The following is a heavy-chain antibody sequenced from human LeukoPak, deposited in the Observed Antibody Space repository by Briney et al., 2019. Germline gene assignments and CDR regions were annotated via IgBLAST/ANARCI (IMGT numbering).Heavy chain of an antibody. D-gene: IGHD3-10*01. V-gene: IGHV3-74*01. CDR2: INSDGSST. J-gene: IGHJ4*02. CDR3: AREWSGFGELPDY. Sequence: HPGGSLRLSCAASGFTFSSHWMHWVRQAPGKGLVWVSRINSDGSSTTYADSVKGRFTISRDNAKNTLYLQMNSLRVEDTAVYYCAREWSGFGELPDYWGQGTLVTVSS. CDR1: GFTFSSHW.